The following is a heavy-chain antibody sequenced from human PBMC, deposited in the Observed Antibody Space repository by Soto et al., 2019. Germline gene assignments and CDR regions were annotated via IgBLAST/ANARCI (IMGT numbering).Heavy chain of an antibody. CDR3: VSWVSAHFDY. V-gene: IGHV3-23*01. Sequence: PGGSLRLSCTTSGLTFRNHAMTWVRQAPDKGLEWVSTISDSGVNTHYADSVKGRFTISRDNSRNTLYLQMNSLRGEDTAVYYCVSWVSAHFDYCGHVPVFTVSS. J-gene: IGHJ4*01. CDR1: GLTFRNHA. CDR2: ISDSGVNT. D-gene: IGHD2-8*01.